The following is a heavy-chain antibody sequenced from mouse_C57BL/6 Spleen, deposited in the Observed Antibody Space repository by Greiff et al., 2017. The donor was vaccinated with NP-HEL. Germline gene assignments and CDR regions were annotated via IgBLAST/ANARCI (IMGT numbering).Heavy chain of an antibody. CDR1: GYTFTSYG. Sequence: QVQLQQSGAELARPGASVKLSCKASGYTFTSYGISWVKQRTGQGLEWIGEIYPRSGNTYYNEKFKGKATLTADKSSSTAYMELRSLTSEDSAVYFCARKGDGPSHFDYWGQGTTLTVSS. V-gene: IGHV1-81*01. CDR3: ARKGDGPSHFDY. J-gene: IGHJ2*01. D-gene: IGHD2-3*01. CDR2: IYPRSGNT.